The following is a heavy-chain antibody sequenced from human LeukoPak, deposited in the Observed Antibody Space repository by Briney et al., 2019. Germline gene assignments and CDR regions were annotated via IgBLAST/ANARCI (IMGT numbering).Heavy chain of an antibody. CDR1: GFSYSGYN. CDR3: ARVLRDYYFDF. Sequence: GGSLRLSCAASGFSYSGYNMNWVRQAGGKGLDWVSSITSSSAYIYHADLVKGRFPISRDNAKNSLYLQMNSLRAEDTAVYYCARVLRDYYFDFWGQGTLVTVSS. D-gene: IGHD3-9*01. J-gene: IGHJ4*02. V-gene: IGHV3-21*01. CDR2: ITSSSAYI.